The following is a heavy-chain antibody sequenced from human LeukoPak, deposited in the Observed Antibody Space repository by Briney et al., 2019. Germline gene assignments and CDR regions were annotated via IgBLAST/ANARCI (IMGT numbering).Heavy chain of an antibody. J-gene: IGHJ6*03. CDR1: GGSISSNN. V-gene: IGHV4-59*01. D-gene: IGHD3-22*01. Sequence: SETLSLTCTVSGGSISSNNWSSIRQPPGKGLEWIGHIYYTGSTNYNPSLKSRVTILIDTSKKRFSLNLNPVTAEVTAVQYFTIEDYDSSASLLYMDVWGKGTTVTVSS. CDR2: IYYTGST. CDR3: TIEDYDSSASLLYMDV.